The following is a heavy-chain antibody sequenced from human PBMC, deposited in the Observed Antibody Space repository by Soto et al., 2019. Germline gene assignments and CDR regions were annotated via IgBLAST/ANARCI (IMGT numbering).Heavy chain of an antibody. V-gene: IGHV3-7*03. J-gene: IGHJ4*02. CDR1: GFTFSSYS. D-gene: IGHD5-18*01. CDR3: ARPWDTAMVATRNY. CDR2: INKNGGEK. Sequence: EVQLVESGGGLVQPGGSLRLTCAASGFTFSSYSMSWVRQAPGKGLAWVANINKNGGEKYYVDSVKGRFTIARDNAKNSLYLQRNSLRAEDTAGYYCARPWDTAMVATRNYWGQGTLVTGSS.